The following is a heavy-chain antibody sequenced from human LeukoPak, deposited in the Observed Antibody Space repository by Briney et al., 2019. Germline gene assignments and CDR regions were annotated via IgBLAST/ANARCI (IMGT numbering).Heavy chain of an antibody. CDR2: ISNDGSRK. D-gene: IGHD3-3*01. J-gene: IGHJ4*02. V-gene: IGHV3-30*03. CDR3: ARDRAWNYFDY. CDR1: GFTFSRHG. Sequence: GGSLRLSCAPSGFTFSRHGMHWVRQAPGKGLEWVAIISNDGSRKYYAHSVEDRFTISRDNSKNTLYLQMDSLRAEDTAVYYCARDRAWNYFDYWGQGTLVTVSS.